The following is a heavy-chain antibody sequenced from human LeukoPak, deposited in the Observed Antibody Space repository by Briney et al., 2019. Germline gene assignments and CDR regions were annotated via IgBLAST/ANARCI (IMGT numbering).Heavy chain of an antibody. CDR2: IIPIFGTA. V-gene: IGHV1-69*05. CDR3: ARHRSGYCTNGVCGYYMDV. J-gene: IGHJ6*03. CDR1: GGTFSSYA. Sequence: SVKVSCKASGGTFSSYAISWVRQAPGQGLEWMGGIIPIFGTANYAQKFQGRVTITTDESTSTAYMELSSLRSEDTAVYHCARHRSGYCTNGVCGYYMDVWGKGTTVTVSS. D-gene: IGHD2-8*01.